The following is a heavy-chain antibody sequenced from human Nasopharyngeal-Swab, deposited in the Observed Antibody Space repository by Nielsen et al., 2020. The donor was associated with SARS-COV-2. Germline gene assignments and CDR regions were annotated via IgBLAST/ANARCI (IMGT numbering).Heavy chain of an antibody. D-gene: IGHD3-22*01. Sequence: WIRQPPGKGLEWDSVIYSGGSSTYYADSVKGRFTISRDNSKNTLYLQMNSLRAEDTAVYYCAKDGYYYDSSGYGMDVWGQGTTVTVSS. CDR2: IYSGGSST. J-gene: IGHJ6*02. CDR3: AKDGYYYDSSGYGMDV. V-gene: IGHV3-23*03.